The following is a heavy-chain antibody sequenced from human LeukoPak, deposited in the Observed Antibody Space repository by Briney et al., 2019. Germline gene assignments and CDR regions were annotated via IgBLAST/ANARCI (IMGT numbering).Heavy chain of an antibody. CDR2: INHSGST. CDR1: GGSFSGYY. J-gene: IGHJ4*02. CDR3: AISSWHQIQTSDY. D-gene: IGHD6-13*01. V-gene: IGHV4-34*01. Sequence: PSETLSLTCAVYGGSFSGYYWNWIRQPPGKGLEWIGEINHSGSTNYNPSLKSRVTISVDTSKNQFSLKLSSVTAADTAVYYCAISSWHQIQTSDYWGQGTLVTVSS.